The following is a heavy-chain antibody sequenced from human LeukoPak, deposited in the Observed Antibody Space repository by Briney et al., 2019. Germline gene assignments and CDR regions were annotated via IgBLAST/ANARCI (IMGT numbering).Heavy chain of an antibody. D-gene: IGHD1-20*01. Sequence: SETLSLTCTVSGGSISSYYWSWVRQPPGEGLGVVGYIYYSGSTNYNPSLKSRVTISVDTSKNQFSLKLSSVTAADTAVYYCARGWSDNWNDGSLYDYWGQGTLVTVSS. CDR2: IYYSGST. V-gene: IGHV4-59*01. CDR3: ARGWSDNWNDGSLYDY. J-gene: IGHJ4*02. CDR1: GGSISSYY.